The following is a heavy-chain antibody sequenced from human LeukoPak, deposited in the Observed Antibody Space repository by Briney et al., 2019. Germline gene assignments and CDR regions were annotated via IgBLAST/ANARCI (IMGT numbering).Heavy chain of an antibody. Sequence: SETLSLTCTVSGGSISSYYWSWIRQPPGKGLEWIGYIYYSGSTNYNPSLKSRVTISVDTSKNQFSLKLSSVTAADTAVYYCARGKIAARRGCWFDPWGQGTLVTVSS. CDR2: IYYSGST. CDR1: GGSISSYY. D-gene: IGHD6-6*01. V-gene: IGHV4-59*01. CDR3: ARGKIAARRGCWFDP. J-gene: IGHJ5*02.